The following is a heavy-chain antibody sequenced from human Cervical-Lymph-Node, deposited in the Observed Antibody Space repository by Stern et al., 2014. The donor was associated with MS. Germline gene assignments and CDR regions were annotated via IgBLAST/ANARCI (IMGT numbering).Heavy chain of an antibody. J-gene: IGHJ4*02. CDR3: ARHVHWFDY. Sequence: VQMVECGGEVKKPGESLKIYCKVFGYRFNIYYIAWVRQMLGKGLEYMRVIYPYDSDTTYSPSFQRQVTISADKSITTAYLQWSILSASNTAMYYFARHVHWFDYWGQGTLVTVSS. CDR1: GYRFNIYY. V-gene: IGHV5-51*01. CDR2: IYPYDSDT.